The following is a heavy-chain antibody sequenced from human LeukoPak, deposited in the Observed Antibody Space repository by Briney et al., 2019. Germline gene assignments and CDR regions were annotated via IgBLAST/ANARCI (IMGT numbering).Heavy chain of an antibody. CDR2: IFARGFN. D-gene: IGHD6-13*01. CDR1: GDSLSRYY. V-gene: IGHV4-4*07. CDR3: ARHSMLSSTYFGVSDI. J-gene: IGHJ3*02. Sequence: SETLSLTCSVSGDSLSRYYWNCIRHRAGGGLEWNGRIFARGFNNYNPPLSRPVAVSPDTSKSQVSLELTSVTAADTAVYYCARHSMLSSTYFGVSDIWGQGTTVTVSS.